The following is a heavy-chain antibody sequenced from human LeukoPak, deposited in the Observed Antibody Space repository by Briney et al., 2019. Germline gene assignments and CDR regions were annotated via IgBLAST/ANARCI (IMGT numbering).Heavy chain of an antibody. Sequence: PGGSLRLSCAASGFTFSSYGIHWVRQAPGKGLEWVAFIRYDGSNKYYADSVKGRFTISRDNSKNTLYLQMNSLRAEDTAVYYCARGPSSALDYWGQGTLVTVSS. J-gene: IGHJ4*02. CDR2: IRYDGSNK. CDR1: GFTFSSYG. V-gene: IGHV3-30*02. CDR3: ARGPSSALDY. D-gene: IGHD6-19*01.